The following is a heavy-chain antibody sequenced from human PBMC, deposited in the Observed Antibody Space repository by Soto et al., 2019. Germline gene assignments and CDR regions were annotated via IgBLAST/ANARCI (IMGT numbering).Heavy chain of an antibody. CDR2: MNPNSGNT. CDR1: GYTFTSYD. CDR3: ARWWAVGYYYGMDV. J-gene: IGHJ6*01. V-gene: IGHV1-8*01. D-gene: IGHD2-15*01. Sequence: QVQLVQSGAEVKKPGASVKVSCKASGYTFTSYDINWVRQATGQGLEWMGWMNPNSGNTGYAQKFQGRVTMTRNTSISTAYMELSSMRSEDTAVYYCARWWAVGYYYGMDVWGQGTTVTVSS.